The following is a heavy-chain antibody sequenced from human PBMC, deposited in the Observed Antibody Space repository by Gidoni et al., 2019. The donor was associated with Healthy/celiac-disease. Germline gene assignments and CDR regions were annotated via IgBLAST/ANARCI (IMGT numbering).Heavy chain of an antibody. CDR1: GYTFTGDY. V-gene: IGHV1-2*04. J-gene: IGHJ4*02. CDR3: ARGGNYYYFDY. D-gene: IGHD4-4*01. CDR2: INPNSVGT. Sequence: QVQLVQSGAEVKKPGASVKVSCKPTGYTFTGDYTHWVRQDPGQGLEWMGWINPNSVGTNYAQKFQGWVTMTRDTSISTAYMELSRLRSDDTAVYYCARGGNYYYFDYWGQGTLVTVSS.